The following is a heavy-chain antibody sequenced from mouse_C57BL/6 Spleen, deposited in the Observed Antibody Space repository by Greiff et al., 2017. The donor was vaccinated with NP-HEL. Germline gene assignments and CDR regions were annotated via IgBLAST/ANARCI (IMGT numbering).Heavy chain of an antibody. CDR2: IDPSDSYT. Sequence: VQLQQPGAELVKPGASVKLSCKASGYTFTSYWMQWVKQRPGQGLEWIGEIDPSDSYTNYNQKFKGKATLTVDTSSSTAYMQLSSLTSEDSAVYYCARTGGSNYFFDYWGQGTTLTVSS. J-gene: IGHJ2*01. V-gene: IGHV1-50*01. D-gene: IGHD1-1*01. CDR3: ARTGGSNYFFDY. CDR1: GYTFTSYW.